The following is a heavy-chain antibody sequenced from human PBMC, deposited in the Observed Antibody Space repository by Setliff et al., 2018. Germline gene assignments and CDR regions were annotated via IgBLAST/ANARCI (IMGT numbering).Heavy chain of an antibody. J-gene: IGHJ4*02. CDR2: INQGGGAQ. V-gene: IGHV3-7*01. Sequence: PGGSLRLSCAASGFTFSSLWMSWVRQAPGKGLEWVANINQGGGAQFYVDSVKGRFTISRDNAKNSLYLQMSSLRAEDTAVYYCARFACNGGSCYLSASDHWGQGALVTVSS. CDR1: GFTFSSLW. CDR3: ARFACNGGSCYLSASDH. D-gene: IGHD2-15*01.